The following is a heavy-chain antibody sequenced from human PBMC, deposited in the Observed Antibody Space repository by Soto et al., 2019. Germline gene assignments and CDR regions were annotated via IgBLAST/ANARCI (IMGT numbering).Heavy chain of an antibody. D-gene: IGHD3-9*01. CDR2: INNDGSRT. CDR1: GFTFSNYW. J-gene: IGHJ1*01. Sequence: GGSLRLSCAASGFTFSNYWIHWVRQVPGEGLVWVSSINNDGSRTWYADSVRGRIAMSRDNARTLVSLQMNSLRAEETAVYYCGTTFESWGQGALVTVSS. CDR3: GTTFES. V-gene: IGHV3-74*01.